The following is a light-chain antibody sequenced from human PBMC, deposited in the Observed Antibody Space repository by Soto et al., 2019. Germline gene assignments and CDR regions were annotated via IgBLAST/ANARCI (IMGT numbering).Light chain of an antibody. Sequence: DIVMPQSSAALSVSPGERATLSFSASQSVSSILAWYQQKPGQAPRLLILGASSRATVIPDRFSGSWSGTVFTLTSSIVDDDDCVVYCCQEYGSLPVTFGQGTRLEIK. J-gene: IGKJ5*01. CDR2: GAS. CDR1: QSVSSI. CDR3: QEYGSLPVT. V-gene: IGKV3D-15*03.